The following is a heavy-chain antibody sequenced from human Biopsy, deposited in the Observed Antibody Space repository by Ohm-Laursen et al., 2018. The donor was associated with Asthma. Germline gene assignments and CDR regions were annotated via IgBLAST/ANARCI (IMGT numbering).Heavy chain of an antibody. CDR2: LFHSGAT. D-gene: IGHD3-22*01. V-gene: IGHV4-30-2*01. CDR1: GDSINSGGYS. CDR3: ARAQDYYDSRGYYRSFDY. J-gene: IGHJ4*02. Sequence: SQTLSLTCAVSGDSINSGGYSWNWIRQPPGKGLEWIAYLFHSGATYYNPSLQSRVTISVDRSKRQFSLKVNSVTAADTAVYYCARAQDYYDSRGYYRSFDYWGQGTLVTVSS.